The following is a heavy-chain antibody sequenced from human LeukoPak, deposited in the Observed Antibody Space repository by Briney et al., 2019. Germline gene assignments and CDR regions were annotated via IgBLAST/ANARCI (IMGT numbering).Heavy chain of an antibody. V-gene: IGHV4-38-2*02. CDR1: GYSISSGYY. J-gene: IGHJ4*02. D-gene: IGHD4-23*01. Sequence: SETLSLTCTVSGYSISSGYYWGWIRQPPGKGLEWIGSISHSGSTYYNPSLKSRVTISVDTSKNQFSLKLTSVTAADTAVYYCARGGKATVVTMWGQGILVTVSS. CDR3: ARGGKATVVTM. CDR2: ISHSGST.